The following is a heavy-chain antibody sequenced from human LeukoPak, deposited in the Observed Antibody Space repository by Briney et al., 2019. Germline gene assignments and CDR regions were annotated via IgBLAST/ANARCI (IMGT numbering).Heavy chain of an antibody. CDR1: GGSFSGYY. Sequence: PSETLSLTCAVYGGSFSGYYWSWIRQPPGKGLEWIGEINHSGSTNYNPSLKSRVTISVDTSKNQFSLKLSSVTAADTAVYYCARESSSSPDYWGQGTLVTVSS. V-gene: IGHV4-34*01. CDR3: ARESSSSPDY. CDR2: INHSGST. D-gene: IGHD6-6*01. J-gene: IGHJ4*02.